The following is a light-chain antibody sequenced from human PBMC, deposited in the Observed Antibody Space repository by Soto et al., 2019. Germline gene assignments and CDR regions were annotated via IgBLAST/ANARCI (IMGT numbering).Light chain of an antibody. CDR1: NNDIGRFDF. CDR3: ASFTLYNSLI. CDR2: EVR. Sequence: QSALTQPVSLSGSPGQSITISCTGTNNDIGRFDFVSWYQQHPGNSPKLILYEVRDRPSGVSSRFSGSKSANTASLTISGLQAEDEAVYYCASFTLYNSLIFGGGTKLIVL. V-gene: IGLV2-14*01. J-gene: IGLJ2*01.